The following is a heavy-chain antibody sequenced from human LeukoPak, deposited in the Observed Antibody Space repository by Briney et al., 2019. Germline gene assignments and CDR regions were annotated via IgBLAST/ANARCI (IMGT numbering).Heavy chain of an antibody. CDR1: GGSISRGGYY. V-gene: IGHV4-30-2*01. D-gene: IGHD4-17*01. Sequence: SETLSLTCTVSGGSISRGGYYWSWIRQPPGKGLEWIGYIYHSGSTYYNPSLKSRVTISVDRSKNQFSLKLSSVTAADTAVYYCAREDPYGDYGGADYWGQGTLVTVSS. J-gene: IGHJ4*02. CDR3: AREDPYGDYGGADY. CDR2: IYHSGST.